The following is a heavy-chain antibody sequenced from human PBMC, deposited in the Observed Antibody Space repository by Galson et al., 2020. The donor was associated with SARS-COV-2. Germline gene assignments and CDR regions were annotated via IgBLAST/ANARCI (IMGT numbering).Heavy chain of an antibody. CDR2: IYYTGST. Sequence: SETLSLTCTVSGDSISGTYYYGGWIRQSPGKGLEWIGSIYYTGSTYYNPSLKSRVVISADKSRNQVSLRLSSVTAADTAVYYCARIIGGIGLDHWGQGILVTVS. CDR3: ARIIGGIGLDH. CDR1: GDSISGTYYY. J-gene: IGHJ4*02. D-gene: IGHD3-10*01. V-gene: IGHV4-39*01.